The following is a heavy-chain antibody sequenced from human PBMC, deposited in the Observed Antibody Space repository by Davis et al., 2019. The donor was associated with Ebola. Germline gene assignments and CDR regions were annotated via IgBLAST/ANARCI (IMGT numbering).Heavy chain of an antibody. CDR2: ISAYNGNT. J-gene: IGHJ4*02. CDR1: GYIFTSSA. CDR3: ARVGGYDNFDY. D-gene: IGHD5-12*01. Sequence: ASVKVSCKASGYIFTSSAMHWVRQAPGQGLEWMGWISAYNGNTNYAQKLQGRVTMTTDTSTSTAYMELRSLRSDDTAVYYCARVGGYDNFDYWGQGTLVTVSS. V-gene: IGHV1-18*01.